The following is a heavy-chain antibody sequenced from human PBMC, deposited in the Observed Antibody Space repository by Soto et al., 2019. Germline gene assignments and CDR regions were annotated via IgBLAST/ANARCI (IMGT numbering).Heavy chain of an antibody. CDR3: ARDGSYCPGLEDY. D-gene: IGHD1-26*01. Sequence: QVQLVQSGAEVKKPGASVKVSCKASGYTFPSYGISWVRQAPGRGLEWMGWISAYNGNTNYAQKLQGRVTMTPDTITSTADMERRSLGSEDTDGYYCARDGSYCPGLEDYWGQGTLVTVSS. CDR2: ISAYNGNT. V-gene: IGHV1-18*01. J-gene: IGHJ4*01. CDR1: GYTFPSYG.